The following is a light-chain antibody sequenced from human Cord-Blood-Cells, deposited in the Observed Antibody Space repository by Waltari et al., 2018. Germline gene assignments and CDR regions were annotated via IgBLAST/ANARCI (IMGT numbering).Light chain of an antibody. CDR3: QKYNSAPPYFT. CDR1: QGISNY. Sequence: DIQMTQSPSSLSASVGDRVTITCRASQGISNYLAWYQQKPGKVPKLLIYAASTLQSGVPSRFSGSGSGTDFTLTISSLQPEDVATYYCQKYNSAPPYFTLGPGTKVDIK. J-gene: IGKJ3*01. V-gene: IGKV1-27*01. CDR2: AAS.